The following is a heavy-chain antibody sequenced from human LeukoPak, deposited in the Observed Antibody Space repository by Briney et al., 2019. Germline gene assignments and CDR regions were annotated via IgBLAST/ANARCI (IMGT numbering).Heavy chain of an antibody. V-gene: IGHV3-23*01. CDR2: ISSSGDNT. Sequence: GGSLRLSCAASGFTFSNYAMSWVRQAPGKGLEWVSGISSSGDNTYYADSVKGRFTISRDNSKNTLYLQMNSLRAEDTAVYYCVTEVSGSFPTWGQGTLVTVSS. D-gene: IGHD1-26*01. J-gene: IGHJ4*02. CDR3: VTEVSGSFPT. CDR1: GFTFSNYA.